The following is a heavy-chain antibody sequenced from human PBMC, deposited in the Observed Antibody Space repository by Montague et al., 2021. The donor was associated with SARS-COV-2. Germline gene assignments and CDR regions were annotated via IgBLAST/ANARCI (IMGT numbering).Heavy chain of an antibody. CDR1: GGSINSSSYY. CDR2: IYSGST. CDR3: ARAIGSMYSSGWYYYYYGMDV. J-gene: IGHJ6*02. V-gene: IGHV4-39*07. Sequence: SETLSLTCTVSGGSINSSSYYWGWIRQPPGKGLEWIGSIYSGSTNYNPSLKSRVTISVDTSKNQFSLKLSSVTAADTAVYYCARAIGSMYSSGWYYYYYGMDVWGQGTTVTVSS. D-gene: IGHD6-19*01.